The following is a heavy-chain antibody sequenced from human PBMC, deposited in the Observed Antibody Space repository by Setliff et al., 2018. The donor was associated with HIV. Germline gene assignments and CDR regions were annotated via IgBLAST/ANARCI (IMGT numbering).Heavy chain of an antibody. D-gene: IGHD3-3*01. J-gene: IGHJ6*03. CDR2: IIPILGVA. V-gene: IGHV1-69*02. CDR3: VRGVQSPPHYSYYYMDF. CDR1: RSTFNSHT. Sequence: SVKVSCKASRSTFNSHTINWVRQAPGQGLDWMGRIIPILGVANYAQRFQGKVTITADKSTSTAYMELTSLRFDDTAMYYCVRGVQSPPHYSYYYMDFWGEGTMVTVSS.